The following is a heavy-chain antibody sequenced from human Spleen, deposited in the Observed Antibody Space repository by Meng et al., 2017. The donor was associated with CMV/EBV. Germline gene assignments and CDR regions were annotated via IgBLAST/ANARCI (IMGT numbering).Heavy chain of an antibody. Sequence: SETLSLTCAVYGGSFSGYYWSWIRQPPGKGLEWIGEINHSGSTYYNPSLKSRVTISVDTSKNQFSLRLSSVTAADTAVYYCARGNSTSSLYWGQGTLVTVSS. CDR1: GGSFSGYY. D-gene: IGHD2-2*01. V-gene: IGHV4-34*01. CDR3: ARGNSTSSLY. J-gene: IGHJ4*02. CDR2: INHSGST.